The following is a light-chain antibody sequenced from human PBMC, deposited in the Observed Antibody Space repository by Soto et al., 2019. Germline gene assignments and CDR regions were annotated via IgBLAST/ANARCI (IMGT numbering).Light chain of an antibody. CDR1: QSVSSN. Sequence: EIVMTQSPATLSVPPGERATLSCRASQSVSSNLAWYQQKPGQAPRLLIYGASTRATGIPARFSGSGSGTEFTLTISSLQSEDFAVYYCQQYNNWPRGTFGQGTKVEI. CDR2: GAS. CDR3: QQYNNWPRGT. J-gene: IGKJ1*01. V-gene: IGKV3-15*01.